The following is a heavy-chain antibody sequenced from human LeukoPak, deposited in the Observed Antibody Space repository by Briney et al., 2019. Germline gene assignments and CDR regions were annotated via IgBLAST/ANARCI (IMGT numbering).Heavy chain of an antibody. V-gene: IGHV3-74*01. Sequence: AGESLRLSCAASGFTFSTYWMHWVRQAPGKGLMWVSRINIDGSSTNYADSVKGRFTISRDNAKNTLYLQMNSLRAEDTAVYYCARDFMYNTLCTGCWGQGTLVTVSS. CDR3: ARDFMYNTLCTGC. J-gene: IGHJ4*02. D-gene: IGHD1-14*01. CDR1: GFTFSTYW. CDR2: INIDGSST.